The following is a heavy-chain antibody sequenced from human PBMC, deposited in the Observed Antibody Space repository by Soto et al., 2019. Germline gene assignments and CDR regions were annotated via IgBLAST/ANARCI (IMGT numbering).Heavy chain of an antibody. CDR1: GFTFSSYS. CDR3: ARDLGYDSSGYWPYYFDY. Sequence: WGSLRLSCAASGFTFSSYSMNWVRQAPGKGLEWVSYISSSSSTIYYADSVKGRFTISRDNAKNSLYLQMNSLRDEDTAVYYCARDLGYDSSGYWPYYFDYWGQGTLVTVSS. D-gene: IGHD3-22*01. J-gene: IGHJ4*02. V-gene: IGHV3-48*02. CDR2: ISSSSSTI.